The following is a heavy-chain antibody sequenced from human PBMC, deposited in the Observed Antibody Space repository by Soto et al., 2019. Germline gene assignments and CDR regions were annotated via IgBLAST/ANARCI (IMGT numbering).Heavy chain of an antibody. D-gene: IGHD3-22*01. J-gene: IGHJ4*02. Sequence: PSETLSLTCTVSGGSISSGGYYWSWIRQHPGKGLEWIGYIYYSGSTHYNPSLKSRVTISVDTSKNQFSLKLSSVTAADTAVYYCARGYYYQSSGYLPGYYFEYWGQGTLGNVYS. CDR3: ARGYYYQSSGYLPGYYFEY. CDR2: IYYSGST. CDR1: GGSISSGGYY. V-gene: IGHV4-31*03.